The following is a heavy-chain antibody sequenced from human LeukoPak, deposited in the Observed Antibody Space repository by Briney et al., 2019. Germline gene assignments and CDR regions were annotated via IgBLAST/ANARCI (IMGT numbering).Heavy chain of an antibody. V-gene: IGHV4-59*01. CDR1: GGSISSYY. J-gene: IGHJ4*02. CDR2: IYYSGST. D-gene: IGHD2-8*01. CDR3: AREWRYCTNGVCFHLFDY. Sequence: SETLSLTCTVSGGSISSYYWSWIRQPPGKGLEWIGFIYYSGSTNYNPSLKSRVTISVDTSKNQFSLKLSSVTAADTAVYYCAREWRYCTNGVCFHLFDYWGQGTLVTVSS.